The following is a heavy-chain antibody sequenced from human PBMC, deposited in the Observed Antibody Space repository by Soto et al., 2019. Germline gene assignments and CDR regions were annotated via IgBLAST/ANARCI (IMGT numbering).Heavy chain of an antibody. CDR3: AKKKVERDWFDP. CDR2: INNNGGT. V-gene: IGHV1-2*02. Sequence: ASVKVSCKASGYISDYYMHWVRQAPGQGLEWMGWINNNGGTNYAQKFQGRVTMTRDTSISTAYMELSRLRSDDTAVHFCAKKKVERDWFDPWGQGTLVTVSS. J-gene: IGHJ5*02. CDR1: GYISDYY. D-gene: IGHD1-26*01.